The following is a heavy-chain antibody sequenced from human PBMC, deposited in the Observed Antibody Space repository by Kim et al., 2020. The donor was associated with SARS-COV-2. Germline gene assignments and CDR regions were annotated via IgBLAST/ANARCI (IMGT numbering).Heavy chain of an antibody. CDR3: GKDFGGPSDS. J-gene: IGHJ4*02. V-gene: IGHV3-74*01. D-gene: IGHD3-16*01. Sequence: RSINHAEAVRGRCTISRDEATNTLYLQMNSLRPDDTAMYYCGKDFGGPSDSWGQGTLVTVSS. CDR2: RSI.